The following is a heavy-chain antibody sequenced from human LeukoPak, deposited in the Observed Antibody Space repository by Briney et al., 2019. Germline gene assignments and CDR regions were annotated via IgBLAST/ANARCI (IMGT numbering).Heavy chain of an antibody. CDR3: ARHHGETPYDH. V-gene: IGHV5-51*01. CDR1: GYSFTSYW. Sequence: GESLKISCKGSGYSFTSYWIGWVRQTPEKGLEWMGVIYPGESDTRYSPSFQGQATISADKSITTAYLQWSSLKASDSAMYFCARHHGETPYDHWGQVTLDTVSS. J-gene: IGHJ4*02. CDR2: IYPGESDT.